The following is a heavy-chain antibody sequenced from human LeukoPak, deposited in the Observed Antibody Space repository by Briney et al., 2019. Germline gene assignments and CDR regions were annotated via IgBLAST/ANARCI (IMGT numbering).Heavy chain of an antibody. CDR2: INPNSGGT. Sequence: ASVKVSCKASGYTFTGYYMHWVRQAPGQGLEWMGWINPNSGGTNYAQKFQGRVTITADESTSTAYMELSSLRSEDTAVYYCARMGATAPRGWFDPWGQGTLVTVSS. CDR1: GYTFTGYY. CDR3: ARMGATAPRGWFDP. V-gene: IGHV1-2*02. D-gene: IGHD1-26*01. J-gene: IGHJ5*02.